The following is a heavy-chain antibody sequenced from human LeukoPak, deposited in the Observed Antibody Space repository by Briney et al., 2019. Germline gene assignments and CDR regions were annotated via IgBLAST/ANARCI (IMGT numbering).Heavy chain of an antibody. CDR1: GGSISSSSYY. J-gene: IGHJ4*02. V-gene: IGHV4-39*01. CDR3: ASSGWYGGDY. CDR2: IYYSGST. Sequence: PSETLSLTCTVSGGSISSSSYYWGWIRQPPGKGLEWIGSIYYSGSTYYNPSLKSRVTISVDTSKNQFSLKLSSVTAADTAVYYCASSGWYGGDYWGQGTLVTVSS. D-gene: IGHD6-19*01.